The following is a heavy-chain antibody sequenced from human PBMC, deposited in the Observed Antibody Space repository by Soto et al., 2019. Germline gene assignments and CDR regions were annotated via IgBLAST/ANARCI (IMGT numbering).Heavy chain of an antibody. CDR3: ARDDAYSGYGPFDY. D-gene: IGHD5-12*01. CDR1: GFTFTSHG. Sequence: PGGSLRLSCAASGFTFTSHGTHWVRQAPGQGLEWVAGIWYDAINKYYADSVKGRFTISRDNSKNTLYLQMNSLRAEDTAVYYCARDDAYSGYGPFDYWGQGTLVTVSS. J-gene: IGHJ4*02. CDR2: IWYDAINK. V-gene: IGHV3-33*01.